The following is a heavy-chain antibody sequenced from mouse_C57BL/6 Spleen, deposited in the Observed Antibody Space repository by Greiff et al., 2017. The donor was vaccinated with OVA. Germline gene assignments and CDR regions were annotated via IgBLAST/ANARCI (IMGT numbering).Heavy chain of an antibody. CDR3: TRGDYSNPFAY. J-gene: IGHJ3*01. CDR1: GYTFTDYE. CDR2: IDPETGGT. Sequence: VQLQQSGAELVRPGASVTLSCKASGYTFTDYEMHWVKQTPVHGLEWIGAIDPETGGTAYNQKFKGKAILTADKSSSTAYMELRSLTSEDSAVYYCTRGDYSNPFAYWGQGTLVTVSA. V-gene: IGHV1-15*01. D-gene: IGHD2-5*01.